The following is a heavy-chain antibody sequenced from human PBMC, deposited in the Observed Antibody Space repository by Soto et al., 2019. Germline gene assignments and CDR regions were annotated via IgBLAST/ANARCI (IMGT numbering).Heavy chain of an antibody. CDR2: ISGSGGRT. Sequence: GGSLRLSCAASGFTFSSYGMSWVRQAPGKGLEYVSSISGSGGRTYYADSVKGRFSISRDNFKNTLYLQMNSLRAEDTALYYCAKLDSSSDYWGQGTLVTVSS. CDR3: AKLDSSSDY. V-gene: IGHV3-23*01. D-gene: IGHD4-4*01. J-gene: IGHJ4*02. CDR1: GFTFSSYG.